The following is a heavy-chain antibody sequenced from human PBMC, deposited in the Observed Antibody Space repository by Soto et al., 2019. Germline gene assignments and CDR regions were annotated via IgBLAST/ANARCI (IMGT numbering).Heavy chain of an antibody. V-gene: IGHV1-69*13. CDR3: ARGSTITIFGVGPSRGCGMDV. D-gene: IGHD3-3*01. J-gene: IGHJ6*02. CDR2: IIPIFGTA. Sequence: GASVKVSCKASGGTFSSYAISWVRQAPGQGLEWMGGIIPIFGTANYAQKFQGRVTITADESTSTAYMELSSLRSEDTAVYYCARGSTITIFGVGPSRGCGMDVSGQRTTVTVSS. CDR1: GGTFSSYA.